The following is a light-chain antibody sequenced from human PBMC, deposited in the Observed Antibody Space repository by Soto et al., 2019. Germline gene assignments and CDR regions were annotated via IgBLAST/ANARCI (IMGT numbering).Light chain of an antibody. CDR3: RQHDSHPLT. J-gene: IGKJ4*01. V-gene: IGKV1-17*01. CDR2: ATS. CDR1: QGIRND. Sequence: SSLRAAVKDCSSITSRASQGIRNDLGWYQQKPGKAPKRLIYATSSLQSGVPSRFSCRRSGRHTSLICSSGLPAEPLSYYMRQHDSHPLTCGGGTRVEIK.